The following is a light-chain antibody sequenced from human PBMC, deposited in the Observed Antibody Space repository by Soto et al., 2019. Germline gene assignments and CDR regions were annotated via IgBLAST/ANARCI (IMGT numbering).Light chain of an antibody. CDR3: QQRSNWPPT. CDR2: DAS. CDR1: QSVSSY. V-gene: IGKV3-11*01. J-gene: IGKJ1*01. Sequence: EIVLTQSPATLSLSPGEGATLSGRASQSVSSYLAWYQQKPGQAPRLLIYDASNRATGIPARFSGSGSGTDFTLTISSLEPEDFAVYYCQQRSNWPPTFGQGTKVDI.